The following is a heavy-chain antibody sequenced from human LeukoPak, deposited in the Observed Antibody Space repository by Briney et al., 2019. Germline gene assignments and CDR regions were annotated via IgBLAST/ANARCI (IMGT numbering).Heavy chain of an antibody. Sequence: PGGSLRLSCAASGFTVSSTFMNWVRQAPGKGLEWVSVIYSSGTTFYADSVKGRFTISRDNSENTLYLQMNSLRAEDTAVYYCARYDSYGYYLDYWGQGTLVTVSS. CDR2: IYSSGTT. J-gene: IGHJ4*02. V-gene: IGHV3-66*01. CDR1: GFTVSSTF. CDR3: ARYDSYGYYLDY. D-gene: IGHD3-3*01.